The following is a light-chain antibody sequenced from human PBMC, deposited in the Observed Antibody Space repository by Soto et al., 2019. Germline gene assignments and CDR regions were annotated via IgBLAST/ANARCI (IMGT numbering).Light chain of an antibody. CDR1: SSDIGTYNL. CDR3: SSYTKTSTAYV. CDR2: EVS. V-gene: IGLV2-14*01. J-gene: IGLJ1*01. Sequence: QSALTQPASVSGSPGQSITISCTGSSSDIGTYNLVSWYQQQPGKAPRLVIYEVSGRPSGVSVRFSGSKSGNTASLTISGLQVDDEGDYYCSSYTKTSTAYVFGTGTKLTVL.